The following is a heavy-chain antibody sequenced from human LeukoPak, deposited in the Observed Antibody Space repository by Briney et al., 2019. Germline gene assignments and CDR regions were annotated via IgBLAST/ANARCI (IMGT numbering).Heavy chain of an antibody. Sequence: ASVKVSSKVSGYTLTELSMHWGRHAPEKRLEWMGGFDPEDGETIYAQKFQGRVTMTEDTSTDTAYMELSSLRSEDTAVYYCATDNTNYSGAFDIWGQGTMVTVSS. CDR1: GYTLTELS. V-gene: IGHV1-24*01. CDR3: ATDNTNYSGAFDI. D-gene: IGHD1-7*01. J-gene: IGHJ3*02. CDR2: FDPEDGET.